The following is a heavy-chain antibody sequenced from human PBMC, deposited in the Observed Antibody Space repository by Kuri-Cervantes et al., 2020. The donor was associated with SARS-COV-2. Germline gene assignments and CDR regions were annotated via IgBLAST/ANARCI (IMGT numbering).Heavy chain of an antibody. CDR2: INHSGST. D-gene: IGHD2-21*02. CDR3: ARDMTADYFYFQYMDV. V-gene: IGHV4-34*01. J-gene: IGHJ6*03. CDR1: GGSFSGYH. Sequence: SETLSLTCAVYGGSFSGYHWSWIRQPPGKGLEWIGEINHSGSTNYNPSLKSRVTISVDTSKNQFSLRLSSVTAADTAVYYCARDMTADYFYFQYMDVWGKGTTVTVSS.